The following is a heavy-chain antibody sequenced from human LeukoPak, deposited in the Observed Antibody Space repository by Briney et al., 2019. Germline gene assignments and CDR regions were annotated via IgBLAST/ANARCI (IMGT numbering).Heavy chain of an antibody. CDR2: ISYDGSNK. J-gene: IGHJ3*02. V-gene: IGHV3-30*18. CDR1: GFTFSSYG. CDR3: AKGQAAAGRGHAFDI. D-gene: IGHD6-13*01. Sequence: GRSLRLSCAASGFTFSSYGMHWVRQAPGKGLEWVAVISYDGSNKYYADSVKGRFTISRDNSKNTLYLQMNSLRAEDTAVYYCAKGQAAAGRGHAFDIWGQGTMVTVSS.